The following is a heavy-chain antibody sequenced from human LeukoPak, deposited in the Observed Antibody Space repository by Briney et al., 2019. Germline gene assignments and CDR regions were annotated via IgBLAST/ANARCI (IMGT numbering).Heavy chain of an antibody. CDR1: GFTFSSYE. CDR2: ISSSGSTI. D-gene: IGHD5-24*01. J-gene: IGHJ3*02. Sequence: GSLRLSCAASGFTFSSYEMNWVRQAPGKGLEWVSYISSSGSTIYYADSVKGRFTISRDNAKNSLYLQMNSLRAEDTAVYYCARDQRWLQSDAFDIWGQGTMVTVSS. V-gene: IGHV3-48*03. CDR3: ARDQRWLQSDAFDI.